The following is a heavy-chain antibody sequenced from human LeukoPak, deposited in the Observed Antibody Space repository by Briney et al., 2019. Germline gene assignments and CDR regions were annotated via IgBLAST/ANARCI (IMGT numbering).Heavy chain of an antibody. J-gene: IGHJ4*02. Sequence: PGGSLRLSCSASGFTFSSYAMHWARQAPGKGLEYVSAISSNGGSTYYADSVKGRFTISRDNSKNTLYLQMSSLRAEDTAVYYCVKGYCSSISCYGDYWGQGTLVTFSS. V-gene: IGHV3-64D*09. CDR1: GFTFSSYA. CDR2: ISSNGGST. CDR3: VKGYCSSISCYGDY. D-gene: IGHD2-2*01.